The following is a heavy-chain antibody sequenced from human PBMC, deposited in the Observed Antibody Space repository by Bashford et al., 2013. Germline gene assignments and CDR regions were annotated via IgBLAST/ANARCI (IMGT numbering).Heavy chain of an antibody. V-gene: IGHV3-23*01. J-gene: IGHJ1*01. D-gene: IGHD4-17*01. CDR2: ISGSGGST. CDR3: AKVRGTKLGDYVLYFQH. Sequence: VRQAPGKGLEWVSAISGSGGSTYYADSVKGRFTISRDNSKNTLYLQMNSLRAEDTAVYYCAKVRGTKLGDYVLYFQHWGQGTLVTVSS.